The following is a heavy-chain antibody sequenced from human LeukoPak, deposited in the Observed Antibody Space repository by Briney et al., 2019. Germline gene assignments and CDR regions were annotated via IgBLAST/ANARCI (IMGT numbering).Heavy chain of an antibody. CDR1: GASISGDY. V-gene: IGHV4-4*07. CDR2: IYTSGST. Sequence: SETLSLTCTVSGASISGDYWTWIRQPAGTGLEWIGRIYTSGSTIYNPSLKRRVTMSVDTSKNQFSLKLSSVTAADTAVYYCARRVVLRYFDWWKRSNWFDPWGQGTLVTVSS. J-gene: IGHJ5*02. D-gene: IGHD3-9*01. CDR3: ARRVVLRYFDWWKRSNWFDP.